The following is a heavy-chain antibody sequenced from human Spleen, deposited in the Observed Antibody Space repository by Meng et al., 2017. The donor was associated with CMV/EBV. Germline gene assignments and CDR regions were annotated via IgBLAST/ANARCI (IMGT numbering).Heavy chain of an antibody. Sequence: SGFTFSLFGMTWVRQAPGKGLEWVSYISSTGSYTYYADSVKGRFTVSRDDAKQSVYLQMNSLRAEDTAVYFCARDQTFCTTATCYSDSWGQGTLVTVSS. J-gene: IGHJ4*02. CDR2: ISSTGSYT. V-gene: IGHV3-21*01. CDR1: GFTFSLFG. CDR3: ARDQTFCTTATCYSDS. D-gene: IGHD2-2*01.